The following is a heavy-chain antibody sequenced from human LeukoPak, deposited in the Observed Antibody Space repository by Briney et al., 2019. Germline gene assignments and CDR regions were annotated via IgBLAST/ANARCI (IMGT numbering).Heavy chain of an antibody. CDR1: GFTFSSYW. J-gene: IGHJ4*02. V-gene: IGHV3-7*01. D-gene: IGHD5-18*01. Sequence: PGGSLRLSCAASGFTFSSYWMSWVRQAPGKGLEWVANIKQDGSEKYYVDSVKGRFTISRDNAKNSLYLQMNSLRAEDTAVYYCARDRPSWILLWSFWGQGTLVTVSS. CDR3: ARDRPSWILLWSF. CDR2: IKQDGSEK.